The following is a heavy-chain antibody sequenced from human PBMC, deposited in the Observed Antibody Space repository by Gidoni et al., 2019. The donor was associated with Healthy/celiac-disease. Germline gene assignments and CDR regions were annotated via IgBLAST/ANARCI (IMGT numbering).Heavy chain of an antibody. CDR2: IIPIFGTA. J-gene: IGHJ6*03. CDR1: GVTFSSYA. CDR3: ARDFESPRYYYYMDV. V-gene: IGHV1-69*06. Sequence: QVQLVQSGAEVKKPGSSVKVSCMAAGVTFSSYAISWVRQAPGQGLEWMGGIIPIFGTANYAQKFQGRVTITADKSTSTAYMELSSLRSEDTAVHYCARDFESPRYYYYMDVWGKGTTVTVSS.